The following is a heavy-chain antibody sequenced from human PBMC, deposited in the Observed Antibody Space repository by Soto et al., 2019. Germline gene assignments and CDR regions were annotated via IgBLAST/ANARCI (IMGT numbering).Heavy chain of an antibody. D-gene: IGHD2-2*01. CDR1: GFTFSSYG. CDR3: ARDQDVVTQLSSYGMDV. Sequence: PGGSLRLSCAASGFTFSSYGMHWVRQAPGKGLEWVGVIWYDGSNKYYADSVKGRFTISRDNSKNTLYLQMNSLRAEDTAVYYCARDQDVVTQLSSYGMDVWGQGTTVTVSS. CDR2: IWYDGSNK. J-gene: IGHJ6*02. V-gene: IGHV3-33*01.